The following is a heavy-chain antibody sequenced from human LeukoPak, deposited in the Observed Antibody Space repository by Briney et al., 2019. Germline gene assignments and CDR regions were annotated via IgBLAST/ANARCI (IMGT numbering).Heavy chain of an antibody. CDR2: LYYSGST. CDR3: ARLPGYCSGGSCRPYYYMDV. V-gene: IGHV4-39*07. Sequence: SETLSLTCSVSGGSVSSSSYYWGWIRQAPGKGLEWIGSLYYSGSTYYNPSLRSRVTISLDTSKNQVSLRLRSVTAADTPVYYCARLPGYCSGGSCRPYYYMDVWGKGTTVTVSS. J-gene: IGHJ6*03. D-gene: IGHD2-15*01. CDR1: GGSVSSSSYY.